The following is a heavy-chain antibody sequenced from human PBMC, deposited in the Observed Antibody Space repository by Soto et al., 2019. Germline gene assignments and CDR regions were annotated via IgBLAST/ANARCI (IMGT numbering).Heavy chain of an antibody. V-gene: IGHV3-48*03. CDR2: INTAGSTK. CDR1: GFTFSNFE. CDR3: ARAECSTPNWLTAYYSYGLDV. Sequence: PGGSLRLSCAASGFTFSNFEMHWVRQAPGKGLEWVSYINTAGSTKYYAESVKGRFTTSRDNARNSLFLQMNSLRAEDTAVYYCARAECSTPNWLTAYYSYGLDVWGQGTTVTVSS. J-gene: IGHJ6*02. D-gene: IGHD2-2*01.